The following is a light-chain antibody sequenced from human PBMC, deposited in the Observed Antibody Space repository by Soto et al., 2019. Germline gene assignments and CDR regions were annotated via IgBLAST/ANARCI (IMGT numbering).Light chain of an antibody. CDR3: SSYAGNLYV. V-gene: IGLV2-8*01. Sequence: QSALTQPPSASGSPGQSVTISCTGTSSDVGGYNYVSWYQQHPGKAPKLMIYEVSKRPSGVPDRFSGSKSGNTASLTVSGLPAEDEADYYCSSYAGNLYVFGTGTKLTVL. J-gene: IGLJ1*01. CDR2: EVS. CDR1: SSDVGGYNY.